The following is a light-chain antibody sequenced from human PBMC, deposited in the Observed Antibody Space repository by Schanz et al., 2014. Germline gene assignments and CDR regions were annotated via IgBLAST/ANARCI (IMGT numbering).Light chain of an antibody. J-gene: IGLJ2*01. CDR3: FSYAGTYTFEV. Sequence: QSALTQPRSVSGSPGQSVTISCTGTSSDVGAYDYVSWYQQHPGKAPKLMIYDVSNRPSGVSNRFSGSKSGNTASLTISGLQAEDEADYYCFSYAGTYTFEVFGGGTKLTVL. CDR2: DVS. CDR1: SSDVGAYDY. V-gene: IGLV2-11*01.